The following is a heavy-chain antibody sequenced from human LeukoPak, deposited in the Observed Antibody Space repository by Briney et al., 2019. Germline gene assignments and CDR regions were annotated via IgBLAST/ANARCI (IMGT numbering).Heavy chain of an antibody. J-gene: IGHJ4*02. D-gene: IGHD6-19*01. CDR1: GFTFSSYS. Sequence: PGGSLRLSCAASGFTFSSYSMNWVRQAPGKGLEWVSYISSSSSTIYYVDSVKGRVTISRDNSKNTLYLQMNSLKPDDTAMYYCAKSIPAIAVAVSTRQWGQGTLVTVSS. CDR2: ISSSSSTI. V-gene: IGHV3-48*01. CDR3: AKSIPAIAVAVSTRQ.